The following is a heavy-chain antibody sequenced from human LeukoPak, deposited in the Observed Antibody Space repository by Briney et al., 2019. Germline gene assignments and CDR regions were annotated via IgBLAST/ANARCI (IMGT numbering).Heavy chain of an antibody. CDR2: INPSGGST. CDR1: GYTFTSYY. CDR3: ARAGAYYDSSGYYLYAFDI. J-gene: IGHJ3*02. V-gene: IGHV1-46*01. D-gene: IGHD3-22*01. Sequence: GASVKVSCKASGYTFTSYYMHWVRQAPRQGLEWMGIINPSGGSTSYAQKFQGRVTMTRDTSTSTVYMELSSLRSEDTAVYYCARAGAYYDSSGYYLYAFDIWGQGTMVTVSS.